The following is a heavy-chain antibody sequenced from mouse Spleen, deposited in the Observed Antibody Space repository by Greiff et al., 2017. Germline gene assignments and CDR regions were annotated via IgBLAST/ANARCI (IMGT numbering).Heavy chain of an antibody. CDR3: ARQGLVDYAMDY. J-gene: IGHJ4*01. Sequence: EVKLVESGGGLVKLGGSLKLSCAASGFTFSSYAMSWVRQTPEKRLEWVATISSGGGNTYYPDSVKGRFTISRDNAKNTLYLQMSSLKSEDTAMYYCARQGLVDYAMDYWGQGTSVTVSS. D-gene: IGHD1-1*01. V-gene: IGHV5-9*04. CDR1: GFTFSSYA. CDR2: ISSGGGNT.